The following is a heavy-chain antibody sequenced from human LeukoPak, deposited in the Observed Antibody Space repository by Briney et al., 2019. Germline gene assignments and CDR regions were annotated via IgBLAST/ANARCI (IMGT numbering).Heavy chain of an antibody. CDR3: ARDSGSYRTFDY. CDR2: IIPILGIA. CDR1: GGTFSSYA. J-gene: IGHJ4*02. Sequence: SVKVSCKASGGTFSSYAISWVRQAPGQGLEWMGRIIPILGIANYAQKFQGRVTITADESTSTAYMELSSLRSEDTAVYYCARDSGSYRTFDYWGQGTLVTVSS. D-gene: IGHD1-26*01. V-gene: IGHV1-69*04.